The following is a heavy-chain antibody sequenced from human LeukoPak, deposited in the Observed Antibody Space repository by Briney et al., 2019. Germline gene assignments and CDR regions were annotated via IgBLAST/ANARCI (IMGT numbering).Heavy chain of an antibody. Sequence: PSETLSLTCTVSGGSISSGGYYWSWIRQPPGKGLEWIGYIYHSGSTYYNPSLKSRVTISVDTSKNQFSLKLSSVTAADTAVYYCARQISSPPAYYYYYMDVWGKGTTVTVSS. CDR3: ARQISSPPAYYYYYMDV. CDR1: GGSISSGGYY. CDR2: IYHSGST. J-gene: IGHJ6*03. V-gene: IGHV4-30-2*03. D-gene: IGHD3-3*02.